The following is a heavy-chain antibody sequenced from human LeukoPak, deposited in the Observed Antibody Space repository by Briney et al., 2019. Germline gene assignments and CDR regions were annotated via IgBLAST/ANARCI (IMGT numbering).Heavy chain of an antibody. D-gene: IGHD3-3*01. V-gene: IGHV3-23*01. CDR1: GFTFSNYA. J-gene: IGHJ3*02. Sequence: QSGGSLRLSCTASGFTFSNYAMRWVRQAPGKGLNWVSTISGSGSNTYYADSVKGRFTISRDNSKNTLYLQMNSLRAEDTAIYYCAKDRDDFWSGRPYDGFDIWGQGTMVTVSS. CDR2: ISGSGSNT. CDR3: AKDRDDFWSGRPYDGFDI.